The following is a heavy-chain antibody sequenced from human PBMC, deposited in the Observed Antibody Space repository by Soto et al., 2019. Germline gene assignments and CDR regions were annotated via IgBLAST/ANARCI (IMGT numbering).Heavy chain of an antibody. CDR2: IYSGSNT. CDR1: GFTVSSNY. V-gene: IGHV3-53*04. CDR3: ARDIARDDYYFYGLDV. D-gene: IGHD2-15*01. Sequence: EVQLVESGGGLVPPGVSLRLSCEASGFTVSSNYMSWVRQAPGTGLEWVAAIYSGSNTYYADSVKGRFTLSRHKSKNMLYLQIDGLRPEDTAVYYCARDIARDDYYFYGLDVWGQGTTVTVSS. J-gene: IGHJ6*02.